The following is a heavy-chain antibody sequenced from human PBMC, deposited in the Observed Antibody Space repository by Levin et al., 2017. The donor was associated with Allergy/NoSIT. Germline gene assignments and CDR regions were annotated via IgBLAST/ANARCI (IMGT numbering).Heavy chain of an antibody. Sequence: SETLSLTCTVSGGSISSYYWSWIRQPPGKGLEWVGYIYYSGSTNYNPSLKSRVTITVDTSKNQFSLTLSSVTAADTAVYYCARDFRGMRYYYGLAGWGQGTTVTVSS. J-gene: IGHJ6*02. CDR2: IYYSGST. CDR3: ARDFRGMRYYYGLAG. V-gene: IGHV4-59*01. D-gene: IGHD3-10*01. CDR1: GGSISSYY.